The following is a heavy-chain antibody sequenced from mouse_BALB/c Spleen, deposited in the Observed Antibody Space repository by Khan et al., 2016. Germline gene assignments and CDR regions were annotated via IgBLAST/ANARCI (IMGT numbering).Heavy chain of an antibody. CDR2: IGYRGSP. D-gene: IGHD1-2*01. J-gene: IGHJ3*01. CDR1: GYSITSDYA. V-gene: IGHV3-2*02. Sequence: EVQLQESGPGLVKPSQSLSLTCTVTGYSITSDYAWNWIRQFPGNKLEWMGYIGYRGSPSYNPSLKSRISITRDSSKNQFFLQLNSVTTEDTATYYCALLRLAYWGQGTLVTVSA. CDR3: ALLRLAY.